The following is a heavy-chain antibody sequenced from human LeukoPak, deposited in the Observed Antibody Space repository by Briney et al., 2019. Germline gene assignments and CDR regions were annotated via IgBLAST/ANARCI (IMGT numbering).Heavy chain of an antibody. CDR3: ARYIVTGGFNYYDSSGGFDP. CDR1: GYTFTGYY. J-gene: IGHJ5*02. Sequence: GASVKVSCKASGYTFTGYYMHWVRQAPGQGLEWMGWISAYNGNKNYAQKFQGRVTMTTDTSTSTAYMELRSLRSDDTAVYYCARYIVTGGFNYYDSSGGFDPWGQGTLVTVSS. V-gene: IGHV1-18*04. D-gene: IGHD3-22*01. CDR2: ISAYNGNK.